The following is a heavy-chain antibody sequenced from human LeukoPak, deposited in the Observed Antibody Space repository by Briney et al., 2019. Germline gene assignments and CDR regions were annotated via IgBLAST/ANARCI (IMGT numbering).Heavy chain of an antibody. CDR3: ASFQLGELGWSS. CDR1: GYTFTGYY. J-gene: IGHJ4*02. Sequence: ASVKVSCKASGYTFTGYYIHWVRQAPGQGLEWMGWINPNGGGTNYAQKFQGRVTMTRDTSISTAYMELSSPRSDDTAVYYCASFQLGELGWSSWGQGTLVTVSS. D-gene: IGHD2-15*01. CDR2: INPNGGGT. V-gene: IGHV1-2*02.